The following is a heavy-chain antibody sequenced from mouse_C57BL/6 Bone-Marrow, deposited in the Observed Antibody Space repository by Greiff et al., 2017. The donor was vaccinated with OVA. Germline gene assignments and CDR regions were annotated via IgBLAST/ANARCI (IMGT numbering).Heavy chain of an antibody. CDR1: GYTFTSYW. CDR3: ARGDGYYGY. Sequence: QVQLQQPGAELVMPGASVKLSCKASGYTFTSYWMHWVKQRPGQGLEWIGEIDPSDSYTNYNQKFKGKSTLTVDKSSSTAYMQLSSLTSEDSAVYYCARGDGYYGYWGQGTTLTVSS. CDR2: IDPSDSYT. V-gene: IGHV1-69*01. D-gene: IGHD2-3*01. J-gene: IGHJ2*01.